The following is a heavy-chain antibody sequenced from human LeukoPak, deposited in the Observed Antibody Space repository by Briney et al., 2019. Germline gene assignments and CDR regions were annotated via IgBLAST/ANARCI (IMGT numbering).Heavy chain of an antibody. V-gene: IGHV1-69*13. D-gene: IGHD6-13*01. J-gene: IGHJ4*02. Sequence: GASVKVSCKASGGTFITYAVSWVRQAPGQGLEWMGGIIPIFGTGNYAQQFQGRVTISADESTSTTYMELNSLRSEDTAVYFCARESAAGKFDHWGQGTLVTVSP. CDR3: ARESAAGKFDH. CDR2: IIPIFGTG. CDR1: GGTFITYA.